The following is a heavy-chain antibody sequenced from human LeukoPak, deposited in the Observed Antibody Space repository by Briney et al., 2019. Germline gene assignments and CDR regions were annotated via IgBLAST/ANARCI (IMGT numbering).Heavy chain of an antibody. Sequence: GGSLRLSCAASGGYWMHWVRQAPGKGLVWVSHINSDGSWTSHADSVKGRFTISKDNAKNTVYLQMSNLRVEDTAVYYCVSFYETYWGRGTLVTVSS. CDR2: INSDGSWT. V-gene: IGHV3-74*01. CDR3: VSFYETY. J-gene: IGHJ4*02. D-gene: IGHD2/OR15-2a*01. CDR1: GGYW.